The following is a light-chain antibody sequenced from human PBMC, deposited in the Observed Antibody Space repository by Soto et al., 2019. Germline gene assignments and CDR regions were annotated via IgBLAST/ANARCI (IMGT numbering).Light chain of an antibody. CDR1: QSVSNNY. V-gene: IGKV3-20*01. CDR3: QQYGSSPPYT. CDR2: GST. Sequence: EVVLTQSPGTLSLSPGERATLSCRASQSVSNNYLAWYQQKPGQSPTLVIFGSTDRATGIPDRFSGSGSGTDFALTISRLEPEDFAVYYCQQYGSSPPYTFGQGTKLEIK. J-gene: IGKJ2*01.